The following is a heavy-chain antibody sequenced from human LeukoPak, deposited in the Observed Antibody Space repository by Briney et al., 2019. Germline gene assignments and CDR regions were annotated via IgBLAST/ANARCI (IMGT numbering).Heavy chain of an antibody. D-gene: IGHD3-22*01. V-gene: IGHV5-51*01. CDR2: IYPGDSDT. J-gene: IGHJ3*02. CDR1: GYPFTTYW. Sequence: GESLKISCKLSGYPFTTYWIGWVRQMPGKGLEWMGIIYPGDSDTRYSPSFQGQVTISADKSISTAYLQWSSLKASDTAMYYCARQSDSSGYYFYDAFDIWGQGTMVTVSS. CDR3: ARQSDSSGYYFYDAFDI.